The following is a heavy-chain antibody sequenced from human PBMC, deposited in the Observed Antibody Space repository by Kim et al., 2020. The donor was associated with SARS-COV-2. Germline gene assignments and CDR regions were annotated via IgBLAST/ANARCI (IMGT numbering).Heavy chain of an antibody. D-gene: IGHD6-19*01. CDR1: GGSISSSSYY. V-gene: IGHV4-39*01. J-gene: IGHJ6*03. Sequence: SETLSLTCTVSGGSISSSSYYWGWIRQPPGKGLEWIGSIYYSGSTYYNPSLKSRVTISVDTSKNQFSLKLSSVTAADTAVYYCARLLKAGYSSGSTGYYYYMDVWGKGTTVTVSS. CDR2: IYYSGST. CDR3: ARLLKAGYSSGSTGYYYYMDV.